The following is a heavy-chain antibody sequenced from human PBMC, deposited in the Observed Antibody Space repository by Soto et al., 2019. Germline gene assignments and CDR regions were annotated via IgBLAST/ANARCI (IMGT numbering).Heavy chain of an antibody. CDR3: ARGPGYSSSWYKVYYGMDV. J-gene: IGHJ6*02. CDR1: GFTFSSYG. Sequence: GGSLRLSCAASGFTFSSYGMHWVRQAPGKGLERVAVIWYDGSNKYYADSVKGRFTISRDNSKNTLYLQMNSLRAEDTAVYYCARGPGYSSSWYKVYYGMDVWGQGTTVTISS. D-gene: IGHD6-13*01. CDR2: IWYDGSNK. V-gene: IGHV3-33*01.